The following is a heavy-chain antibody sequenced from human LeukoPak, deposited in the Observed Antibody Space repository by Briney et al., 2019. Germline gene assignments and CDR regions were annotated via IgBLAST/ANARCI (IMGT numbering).Heavy chain of an antibody. Sequence: PETLSLTCTVSGGSISSYYWSWIRQPPGKGLEWIGYIYYSGSTNYNPSLKSRVTISVDTSKNQFSLKLSSVTAADTAVYYCAREGLLGYYDSSGPFNYGGQGTLVTVSS. CDR1: GGSISSYY. D-gene: IGHD3-22*01. V-gene: IGHV4-59*01. J-gene: IGHJ4*02. CDR2: IYYSGST. CDR3: AREGLLGYYDSSGPFNY.